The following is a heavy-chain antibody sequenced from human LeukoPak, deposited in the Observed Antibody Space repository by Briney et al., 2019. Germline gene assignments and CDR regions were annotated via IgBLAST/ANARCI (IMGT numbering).Heavy chain of an antibody. J-gene: IGHJ1*01. V-gene: IGHV1-2*02. D-gene: IGHD2-2*01. CDR1: GYTFTGYY. CDR2: INPNSGGT. CDR3: ARDMGYQLLGYFQH. Sequence: HEASVKVSCKASGYTFTGYYMHWVRQAPGQGLEWMGWINPNSGGTNYAQKFQGRVTMTRDTSISTAYMELSSLRSEDTAVYYCARDMGYQLLGYFQHWGQGTLVTVSS.